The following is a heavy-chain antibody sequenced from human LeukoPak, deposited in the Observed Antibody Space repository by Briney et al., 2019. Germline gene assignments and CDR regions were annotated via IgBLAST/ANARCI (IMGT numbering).Heavy chain of an antibody. Sequence: ASVKVSCKASGYTFTSYYMHWVRQAPGQGLEWMGIINPSGGNTSYAQKSQGRVTMTRDTSTSTVYMELSSLRSEDTAVYYCARAAVAGPYYYYYGMDVWGQGTTVTVSS. V-gene: IGHV1-46*01. CDR1: GYTFTSYY. CDR2: INPSGGNT. CDR3: ARAAVAGPYYYYYGMDV. D-gene: IGHD6-19*01. J-gene: IGHJ6*02.